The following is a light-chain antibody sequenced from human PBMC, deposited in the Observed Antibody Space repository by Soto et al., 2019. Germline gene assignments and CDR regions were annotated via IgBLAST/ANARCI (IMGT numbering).Light chain of an antibody. V-gene: IGKV3-15*01. Sequence: EIVLTQSPATLSVSPGDSATLSCRASQSVGPSLVWYQQRFGQSPRLLIYHVSTRATGVPARLSGSGSGTDFTLTISRMQSEDFGVYYCQQYNNWWTFGHGTKVDIK. J-gene: IGKJ1*01. CDR3: QQYNNWWT. CDR1: QSVGPS. CDR2: HVS.